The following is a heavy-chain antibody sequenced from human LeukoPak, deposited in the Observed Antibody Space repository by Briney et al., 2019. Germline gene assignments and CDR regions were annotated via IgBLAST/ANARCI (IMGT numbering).Heavy chain of an antibody. D-gene: IGHD3-10*01. J-gene: IGHJ5*02. CDR3: ARGRSELLYSNWFDP. V-gene: IGHV4-30-4*01. CDR2: IYYSGST. CDR1: GGSISSGDYY. Sequence: PSETLSLTCTVSGGSISSGDYYWSWIRQPPGKGLEWIGYIYYSGSTYYNPSLKSRVTISVDTSKNQFSLKLSSVTAADSAAYYCARGRSELLYSNWFDPWGQGTLVTVSS.